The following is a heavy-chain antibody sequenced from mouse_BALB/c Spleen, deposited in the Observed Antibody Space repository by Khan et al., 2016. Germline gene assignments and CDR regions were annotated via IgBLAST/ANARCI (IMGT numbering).Heavy chain of an antibody. J-gene: IGHJ2*01. CDR3: ARSVPYYFGFDY. D-gene: IGHD1-1*01. V-gene: IGHV1-85*01. CDR2: IFPGDGST. CDR1: GYTFTSYD. Sequence: VQLLESGAELVKPGASVKLSCKASGYTFTSYDINWVRQRPEQGLEWIGWIFPGDGSTTYNEKFKGKATLTTNKSSSTAYMQLSRLTSEDSAVDFCARSVPYYFGFDYWGQGTTLTVSS.